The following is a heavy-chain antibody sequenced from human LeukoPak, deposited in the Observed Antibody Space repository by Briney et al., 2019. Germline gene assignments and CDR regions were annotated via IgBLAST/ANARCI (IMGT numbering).Heavy chain of an antibody. CDR2: INPNSGGT. D-gene: IGHD1-7*01. Sequence: GASVKVSCKASGYTFTGYYMHWVRQAPGQGLEWMGRINPNSGGTNYAQKFQGRVTMTRDTSISTAYVELSRLRSDDTAVYYCARKLKSTPNWFDPWGQGTLVTVSS. V-gene: IGHV1-2*06. CDR1: GYTFTGYY. J-gene: IGHJ5*02. CDR3: ARKLKSTPNWFDP.